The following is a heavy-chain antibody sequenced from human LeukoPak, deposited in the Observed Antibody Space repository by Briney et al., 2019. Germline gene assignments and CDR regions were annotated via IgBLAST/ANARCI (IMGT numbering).Heavy chain of an antibody. J-gene: IGHJ4*02. CDR2: ISYDGSNK. CDR3: AKESSSGTYGQFDY. CDR1: GFTFSSYA. Sequence: GGSLRLSCAASGFTFSSYAMSWVRQAPGKGLEWVAVISYDGSNKYYADSVKGRFTISRDNSKNTLYLQMNSLRAEDTAVYYCAKESSSGTYGQFDYWGQGTLVTVSS. V-gene: IGHV3-30-3*01. D-gene: IGHD1-26*01.